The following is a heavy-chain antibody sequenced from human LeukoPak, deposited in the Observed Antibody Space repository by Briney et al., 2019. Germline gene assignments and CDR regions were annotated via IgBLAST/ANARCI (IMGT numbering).Heavy chain of an antibody. CDR3: ARPQGSGTYYDAFDI. Sequence: GGSLRLSCTASGFTFSTYGMHWVRQAPGKGLEWVAVIWYDGSNKYYADSVKGRFTISRDNSKNTLYLQMNSLRAEDTAVYYCARPQGSGTYYDAFDIWGQGTMDTVSS. V-gene: IGHV3-33*01. CDR1: GFTFSTYG. J-gene: IGHJ3*02. D-gene: IGHD3-10*01. CDR2: IWYDGSNK.